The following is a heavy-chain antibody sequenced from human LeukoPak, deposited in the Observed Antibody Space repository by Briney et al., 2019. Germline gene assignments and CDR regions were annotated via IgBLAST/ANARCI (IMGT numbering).Heavy chain of an antibody. V-gene: IGHV4-39*07. Sequence: SETLSLTCTVSGGSISSSSYYWGWIRQPPGKGLEWIGSIYYSGSTYYNPSLKSRVTISVDTSKNQFSLKLSSETAADTAVYYCARGGWYTMVDYWGQGTLVTVSS. D-gene: IGHD6-19*01. CDR1: GGSISSSSYY. CDR2: IYYSGST. CDR3: ARGGWYTMVDY. J-gene: IGHJ4*02.